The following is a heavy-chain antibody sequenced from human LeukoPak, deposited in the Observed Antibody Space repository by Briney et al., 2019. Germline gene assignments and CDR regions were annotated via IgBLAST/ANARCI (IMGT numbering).Heavy chain of an antibody. V-gene: IGHV3-23*01. CDR1: AVTFSSYA. CDR3: ARSTYYDNKGYPHY. Sequence: GGSLRLSCAASAVTFSSYAMTWVRQAPGKGLEWVSSIGHTGADTYYADSVKGRFTISRDNSKDTLYLQMNSLRAEDTAVYYCARSTYYDNKGYPHYWGQGTLVTVSS. D-gene: IGHD3-9*01. J-gene: IGHJ4*02. CDR2: IGHTGADT.